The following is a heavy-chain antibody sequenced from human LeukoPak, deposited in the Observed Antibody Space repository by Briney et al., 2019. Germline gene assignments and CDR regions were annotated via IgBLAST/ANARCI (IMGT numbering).Heavy chain of an antibody. CDR2: LYYSGTT. V-gene: IGHV4-39*01. Sequence: SETLSLTCTVSGDSISNGNYYWGWIRQPPGRGLEWLGSLYYSGTTYYSPSLESRVTMSVDKSNNQFSLKLNSVTAADTSIYYCVRLRLDLQLVTDHWGQGTLVTVSS. CDR3: VRLRLDLQLVTDH. CDR1: GDSISNGNYY. J-gene: IGHJ4*02. D-gene: IGHD6-13*01.